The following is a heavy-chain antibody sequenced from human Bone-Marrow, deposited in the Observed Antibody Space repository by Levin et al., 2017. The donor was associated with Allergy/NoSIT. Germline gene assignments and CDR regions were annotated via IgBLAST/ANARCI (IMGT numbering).Heavy chain of an antibody. J-gene: IGHJ6*02. CDR3: GKDRDVVVLLPADDGMDV. CDR2: ISYDGSNK. Sequence: LSLTCAASGFTFSSYGMHWVRQAPGKGLEWVAVISYDGSNKYYADSVKGRFTISRDNSKNTLYLQVNSLRAEDTAVYYCGKDRDVVVLLPADDGMDVWGHGTTVTVSS. CDR1: GFTFSSYG. D-gene: IGHD2-2*01. V-gene: IGHV3-30*18.